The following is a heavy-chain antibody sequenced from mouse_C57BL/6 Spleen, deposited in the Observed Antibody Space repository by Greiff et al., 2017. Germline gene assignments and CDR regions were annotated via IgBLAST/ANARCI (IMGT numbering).Heavy chain of an antibody. J-gene: IGHJ4*01. D-gene: IGHD1-1*01. V-gene: IGHV3-6*01. CDR1: GYSITSGYY. CDR2: ISYDGSN. Sequence: VQLKESGPGLVKPSQSLSLTCSVTGYSITSGYYWNWIRQFPGNKLEWMGYISYDGSNNYNPSLKNRNSITRDTSKNQFFLKLNSVTTEDTATYYCARTDYGSNYAMDYWGQGTSVTVSS. CDR3: ARTDYGSNYAMDY.